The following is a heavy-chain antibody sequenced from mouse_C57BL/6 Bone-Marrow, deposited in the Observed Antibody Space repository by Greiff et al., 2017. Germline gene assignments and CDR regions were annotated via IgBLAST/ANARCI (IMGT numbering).Heavy chain of an antibody. CDR2: ISYDGSN. D-gene: IGHD1-1*01. Sequence: ESGPGLVKPSQSLSLTCSVTGYSITSGYYWNWIRQFPGNKLEWMGYISYDGSNNYNPSLKNRISITRDTSKNQFFLKLNSVTTEDTATYYCARKRSYYYGSSYYFDYWGQGTTLTVSS. CDR1: GYSITSGYY. J-gene: IGHJ2*01. CDR3: ARKRSYYYGSSYYFDY. V-gene: IGHV3-6*01.